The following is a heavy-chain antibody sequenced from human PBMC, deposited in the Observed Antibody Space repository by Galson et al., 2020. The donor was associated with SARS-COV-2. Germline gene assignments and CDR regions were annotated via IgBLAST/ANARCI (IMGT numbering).Heavy chain of an antibody. J-gene: IGHJ5*02. CDR1: GGSVRSDSNY. Sequence: ASETLSLTCTVSGGSVRSDSNYWSWIRQPPGKGLEWIGYISYRGSTNYNSSLKSRVTISVDTSKNQFSLKVSSVTAADTAVFYCARIYCSRTSCYVDPWGQGTLVTVSS. V-gene: IGHV4-61*01. CDR3: ARIYCSRTSCYVDP. CDR2: ISYRGST. D-gene: IGHD2-2*01.